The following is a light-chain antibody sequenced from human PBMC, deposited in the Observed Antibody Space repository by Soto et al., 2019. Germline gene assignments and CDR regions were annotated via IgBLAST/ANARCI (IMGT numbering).Light chain of an antibody. CDR1: QSVSSN. Sequence: EIVMTQSPATLSVSPGERATLSCRASQSVSSNFAWYQQKPGQAPKLLIYWTSTRESGVPDRFSGSGSGTDFTLTISSLQAEDVAVYYCQQYYRPWTGGQGTKVEIK. V-gene: IGKV3-15*01. CDR2: WTS. CDR3: QQYYRPWT. J-gene: IGKJ1*01.